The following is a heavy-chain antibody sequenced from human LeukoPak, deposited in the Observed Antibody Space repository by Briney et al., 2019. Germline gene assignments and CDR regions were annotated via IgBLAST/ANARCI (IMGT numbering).Heavy chain of an antibody. CDR2: IYPGDCDT. CDR1: GYSFTSYW. Sequence: APLKISAKGFGYSFTSYWNGWVRQMPGKGLEWMGIIYPGDCDTRYSPSFQGQVTISTDKFISTAYLQWSSLKASDTAMYYCARREYSYGYARFDPWGQGTLVTVST. V-gene: IGHV5-51*01. J-gene: IGHJ5*02. CDR3: ARREYSYGYARFDP. D-gene: IGHD5-18*01.